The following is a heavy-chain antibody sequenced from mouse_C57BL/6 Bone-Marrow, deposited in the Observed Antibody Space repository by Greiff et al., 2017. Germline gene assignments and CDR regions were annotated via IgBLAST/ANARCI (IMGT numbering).Heavy chain of an antibody. J-gene: IGHJ1*03. V-gene: IGHV1-15*01. D-gene: IGHD2-5*01. CDR3: TRSGSNYVDWYFDV. Sequence: VQLQESGAELVRPGASVTLSCKASGYTFTDYEMHWVKQTPVHGLEWIGAIDPETGGTAYNQKFKGKAILTADKSSSTAYMELRSLTSEDSAVYYCTRSGSNYVDWYFDVWGTETTVTVSS. CDR2: IDPETGGT. CDR1: GYTFTDYE.